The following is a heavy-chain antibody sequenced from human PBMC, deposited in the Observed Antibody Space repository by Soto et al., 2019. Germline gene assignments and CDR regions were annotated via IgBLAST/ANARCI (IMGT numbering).Heavy chain of an antibody. CDR3: ARSIAAAVNHSWGYYYYYYGMDV. Sequence: PSQTLSLTCAISGDSVSSNSAAWSWIRQSPSRGLEWLGRTYYRSKWYNDYAVSVKSRITINPDTSKNQFSLQLNSVTPEDTAVYYCARSIAAAVNHSWGYYYYYYGMDVWGQGTTVTVSS. J-gene: IGHJ6*01. CDR2: TYYRSKWYN. V-gene: IGHV6-1*01. CDR1: GDSVSSNSAA. D-gene: IGHD6-13*01.